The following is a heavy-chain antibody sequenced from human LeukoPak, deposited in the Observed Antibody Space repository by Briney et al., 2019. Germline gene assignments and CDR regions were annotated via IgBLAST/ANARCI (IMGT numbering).Heavy chain of an antibody. V-gene: IGHV3-30*18. CDR1: GFTFSSYG. Sequence: GRSLRLSCAASGFTFSSYGMHWVRQAPGKELEWGAVISYDGSNKYYADSVKGRFTISRDNSKNTLYLQMNSLRAEDTAVYYCAKDKLGMEYYFDYWGQGTLVTVSS. J-gene: IGHJ4*02. D-gene: IGHD7-27*01. CDR3: AKDKLGMEYYFDY. CDR2: ISYDGSNK.